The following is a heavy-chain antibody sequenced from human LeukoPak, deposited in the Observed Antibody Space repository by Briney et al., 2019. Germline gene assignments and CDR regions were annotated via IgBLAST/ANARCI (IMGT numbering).Heavy chain of an antibody. CDR2: ISYDRSNY. J-gene: IGHJ4*02. D-gene: IGHD4-17*01. CDR3: AKGPYGDGGWYFDY. CDR1: GFTFSSYR. V-gene: IGHV3-30*18. Sequence: GGSLRLSCSASGFTFSSYRMHWVRQAPGKGLERVALISYDRSNYYYADSQNGRFTISRDNSKNTLYLQMNSLRAEDTAVYYCAKGPYGDGGWYFDYWGQGTLVTVSS.